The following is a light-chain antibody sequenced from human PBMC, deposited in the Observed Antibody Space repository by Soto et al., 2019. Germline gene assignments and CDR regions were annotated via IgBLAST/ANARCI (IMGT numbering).Light chain of an antibody. CDR3: QSFDSRLSGAVV. J-gene: IGLJ2*01. V-gene: IGLV1-40*01. CDR1: SSNIGAGYD. CDR2: GNS. Sequence: QSVLTQPPSVSGAPGQRVTISCTGSSSNIGAGYDVHWYQQLPGTAPKLLIYGNSNRPSGVPDRFSGSKSGTSASLAITGLQAEDEDDYSCQSFDSRLSGAVVFGGGTQLTVL.